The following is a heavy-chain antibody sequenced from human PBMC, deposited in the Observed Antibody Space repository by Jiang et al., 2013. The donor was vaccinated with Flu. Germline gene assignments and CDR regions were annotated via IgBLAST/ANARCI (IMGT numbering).Heavy chain of an antibody. V-gene: IGHV4-34*01. CDR2: INHAGRT. CDR3: VRGWDFSGGYRAPFDT. Sequence: LLKPSETLSLFCNVSGRSFSGYYWTWIRQSPGQGLEWIGDINHAGRTNYNLSLKSRITLSIDNSRKQFSLKFSSVTAADTALYYCVRGWDFSGGYRAPFDTWGQGTMVTVSS. D-gene: IGHD3-3*01. J-gene: IGHJ3*02. CDR1: GRSFSGYY.